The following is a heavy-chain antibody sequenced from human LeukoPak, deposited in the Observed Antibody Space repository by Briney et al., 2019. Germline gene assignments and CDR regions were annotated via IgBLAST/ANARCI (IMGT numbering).Heavy chain of an antibody. Sequence: GGSLRLSCAASGVTFSSYAMSWVRQAPGKGLEWVSAISGSGSSTYYADSVKGRFTISRDNSKNTLYLQVNSLRAEDTAVYYCAKARHYDFWSGDGNFDYWGQGTLVTVSS. J-gene: IGHJ4*02. CDR2: ISGSGSST. CDR3: AKARHYDFWSGDGNFDY. D-gene: IGHD3-3*01. V-gene: IGHV3-23*01. CDR1: GVTFSSYA.